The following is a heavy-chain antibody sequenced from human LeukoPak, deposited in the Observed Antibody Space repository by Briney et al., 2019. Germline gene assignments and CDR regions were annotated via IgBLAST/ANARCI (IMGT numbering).Heavy chain of an antibody. CDR3: ARDVGGDAYYYDSSGPFDY. J-gene: IGHJ4*02. CDR2: IKQDGSEK. D-gene: IGHD3-22*01. CDR1: GFTFSSYW. Sequence: PGGSLRLSCAASGFTFSSYWMSWVRQAPGKGLEWVADIKQDGSEKYYVDSVKGRFTISRDNAKNPLYLQMNSLRAEDTAVYYCARDVGGDAYYYDSSGPFDYWGQGTLVTVSS. V-gene: IGHV3-7*01.